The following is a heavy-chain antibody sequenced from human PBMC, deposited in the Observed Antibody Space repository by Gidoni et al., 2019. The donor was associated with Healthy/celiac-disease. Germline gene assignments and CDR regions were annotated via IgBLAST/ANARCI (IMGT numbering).Heavy chain of an antibody. V-gene: IGHV1-2*02. Sequence: QVQLVQSGAEVKKPVASVKVSCKAFGYTFTGYYMHLVRQAPGQGLELMGWINPNIGGTNYAQKFQGRVTMTRDTSISTAYMELSRLRSDDTAVYYCASPVDTAMVTRFDYWGQGTRVTVSS. CDR2: INPNIGGT. D-gene: IGHD5-18*01. J-gene: IGHJ4*02. CDR1: GYTFTGYY. CDR3: ASPVDTAMVTRFDY.